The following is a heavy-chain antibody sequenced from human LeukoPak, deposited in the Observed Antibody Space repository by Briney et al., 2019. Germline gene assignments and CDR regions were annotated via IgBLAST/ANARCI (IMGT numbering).Heavy chain of an antibody. J-gene: IGHJ6*02. V-gene: IGHV3-21*04. CDR2: ISSSSSYI. CDR1: GFTFSSYS. D-gene: IGHD3-3*01. CDR3: ARSPQYYDFWSGYYKDYYYGMDV. Sequence: TGGSLRLSCAASGFTFSSYSMNWVRQAPGKGLEWVSSISSSSSYIYYADSVKGRFTISRDNAKNSLYLQMNSLRAEDTAVYYCARSPQYYDFWSGYYKDYYYGMDVWGQGTTVTVSS.